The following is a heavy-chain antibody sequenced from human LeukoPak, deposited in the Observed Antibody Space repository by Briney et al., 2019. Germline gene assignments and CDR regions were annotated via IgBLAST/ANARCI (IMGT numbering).Heavy chain of an antibody. CDR3: ATPDLRNCSGGSCYYFDY. CDR2: LYYSGST. Sequence: ESGPTLVNPSETLSLTCTVSGGSIRSSSYYWGWIRQPPGKGLEWLRSLYYSGSTDYNPSLKSRAPLSVDTSKNQFSLRLNYLTPADTAVYYCATPDLRNCSGGSCYYFDYWGQGALVTVSS. V-gene: IGHV4-39*01. D-gene: IGHD2-15*01. J-gene: IGHJ4*02. CDR1: GGSIRSSSYY.